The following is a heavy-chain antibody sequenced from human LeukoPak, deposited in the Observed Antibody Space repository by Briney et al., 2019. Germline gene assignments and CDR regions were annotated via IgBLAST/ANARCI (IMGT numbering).Heavy chain of an antibody. CDR1: GYTFNGYY. CDR3: ARSRFLEWLLLGDAFDI. D-gene: IGHD3-3*01. V-gene: IGHV1-2*02. CDR2: INPNSGGT. Sequence: ASVKVSCKSSGYTFNGYYMHWVRQAPGQGLEWMGWINPNSGGTNYAQKFQGRVTMTRDTSISTAYMELSRLRSDDTAVYYCARSRFLEWLLLGDAFDIWGQGTMVTVSS. J-gene: IGHJ3*02.